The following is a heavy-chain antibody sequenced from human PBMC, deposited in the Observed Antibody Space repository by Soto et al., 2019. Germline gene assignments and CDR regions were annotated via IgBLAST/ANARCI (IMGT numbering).Heavy chain of an antibody. CDR2: MNPNSGNT. CDR1: GYTFTSYD. CDR3: ARTLYGDDVDY. D-gene: IGHD4-17*01. V-gene: IGHV1-8*01. Sequence: QVQLVQSGAEVKKPGASVKVSCKASGYTFTSYDINWVRQATGQGLEWMGWMNPNSGNTGYAQKFQGRVTMTRNTSVCTAYMELSRLRSEALAVYYWARTLYGDDVDYWGQGTLVTVSS. J-gene: IGHJ4*02.